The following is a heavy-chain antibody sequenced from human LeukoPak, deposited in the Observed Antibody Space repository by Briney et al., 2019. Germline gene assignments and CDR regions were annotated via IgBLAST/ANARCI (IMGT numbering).Heavy chain of an antibody. CDR1: GYTFTNYY. CDR3: ARDWKGNQWEVGLVIGL. D-gene: IGHD1-26*01. V-gene: IGHV1-46*01. Sequence: ASVKVSCKASGYTFTNYYIHWVRQAPGQGLEWMGIVNPSGGGTSCAQKFQGRVTMTRDTSTSTVYMELSSLRSEDTAVYYCARDWKGNQWEVGLVIGLWGRGTLVTVPS. CDR2: VNPSGGGT. J-gene: IGHJ2*01.